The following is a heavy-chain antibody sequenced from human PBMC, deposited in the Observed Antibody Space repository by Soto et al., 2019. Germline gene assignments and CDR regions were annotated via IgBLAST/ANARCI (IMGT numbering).Heavy chain of an antibody. D-gene: IGHD3-3*01. Sequence: SETLSLTCAVYGAPFSGYYCTFVRHPPGKGLEWIGEINHTGSTKYNPSLKSRVTISLDTSKNQFSLSLRSVTAADTAVYYCARGREIFGAVTPFEYWGQGTQVTVSS. CDR2: INHTGST. J-gene: IGHJ4*02. V-gene: IGHV4-34*01. CDR3: ARGREIFGAVTPFEY. CDR1: GAPFSGYY.